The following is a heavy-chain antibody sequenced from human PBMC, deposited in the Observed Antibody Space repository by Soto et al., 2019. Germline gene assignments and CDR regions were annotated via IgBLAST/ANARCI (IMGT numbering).Heavy chain of an antibody. CDR1: GGTIISGDYL. CDR2: IFYTGST. CDR3: ARVKATLYRHYYFDY. D-gene: IGHD5-12*01. J-gene: IGHJ4*02. Sequence: TLDVTSVVSGGTIISGDYLWSWIRQPPGKCLEWIGSIFYTGSTYYSPSLKSRASMSMDTSKNLFSPRLRSLTAADTAVYFCARVKATLYRHYYFDYWGQGTPVTVYS. V-gene: IGHV4-30-4*01.